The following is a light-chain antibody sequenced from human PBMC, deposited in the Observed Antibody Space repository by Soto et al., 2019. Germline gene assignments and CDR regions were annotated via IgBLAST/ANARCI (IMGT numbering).Light chain of an antibody. CDR3: SSYTSSSTGV. CDR2: EVS. CDR1: SSDVGGYNY. J-gene: IGLJ3*02. V-gene: IGLV2-14*01. Sequence: QSALTQPASVSGSPGQSIPISCTGTSSDVGGYNYVSWYQQHPGKAPKLMIYEVSNRASGVSNRFSGSKSGNTASLTISGLQAEDEADYYCSSYTSSSTGVFGGGTMLTAL.